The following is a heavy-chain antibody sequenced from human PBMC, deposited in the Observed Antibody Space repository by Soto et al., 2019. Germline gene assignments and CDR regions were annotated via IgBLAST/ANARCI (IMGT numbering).Heavy chain of an antibody. D-gene: IGHD1-20*01. J-gene: IGHJ5*02. CDR1: SDSISSNSW. V-gene: IGHV4-4*02. Sequence: QVQLQESGPGLVRPSGTLSLTCPVSSDSISSNSWWSWVRQPPGKGLEWIGEAHHSGRTNYDPSLKSRVTISVDKSKNQFSLKLISVTAADTAVYYCARHLAITGTKGFISWRLGTLVTVSS. CDR3: ARHLAITGTKGFIS. CDR2: AHHSGRT.